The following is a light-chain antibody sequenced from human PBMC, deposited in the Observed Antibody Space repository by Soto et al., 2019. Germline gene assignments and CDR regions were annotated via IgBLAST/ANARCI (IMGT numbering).Light chain of an antibody. CDR1: QSIGGS. CDR3: QQYSNWWA. Sequence: EIVMTQSPATLSVSPGERATLFCRASQSIGGSLAWYQQKPGQAPSLLIYGASNRAAGVPARFSGSGSGTDFTLTISSLQSEDFAIYYCQQYSNWWAFGQGTKVEIK. V-gene: IGKV3-15*01. J-gene: IGKJ1*01. CDR2: GAS.